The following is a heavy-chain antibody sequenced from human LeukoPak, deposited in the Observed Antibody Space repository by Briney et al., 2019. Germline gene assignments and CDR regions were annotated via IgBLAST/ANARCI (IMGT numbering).Heavy chain of an antibody. V-gene: IGHV3-64*01. CDR2: ITNKRGYT. J-gene: IGHJ4*02. CDR3: AGASPDGFYDY. Sequence: GGSRRLSCPASDFNFISLAMHWVRKPPGKGREYVWAITNKRGYTYYTNSVKSRFTTSTDNSKNTLYLQMGSLRTEDTAVYFCAGASPDGFYDYWGQGTLVTVSS. D-gene: IGHD3-22*01. CDR1: DFNFISLA.